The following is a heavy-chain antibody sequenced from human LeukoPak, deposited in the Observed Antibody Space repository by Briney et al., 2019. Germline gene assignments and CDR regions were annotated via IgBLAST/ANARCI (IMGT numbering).Heavy chain of an antibody. Sequence: GRSLRLSCAASGFTFSNYGIHWVRQAPGKGLEWVAVMSFDGNNNYYADSVKGRFTISRDNSKNTLYLQMNSLRAEDTALYHCARSGYYYFDYWGQGTLVTVSS. D-gene: IGHD3-9*01. CDR2: MSFDGNNN. CDR1: GFTFSNYG. CDR3: ARSGYYYFDY. J-gene: IGHJ4*02. V-gene: IGHV3-30*03.